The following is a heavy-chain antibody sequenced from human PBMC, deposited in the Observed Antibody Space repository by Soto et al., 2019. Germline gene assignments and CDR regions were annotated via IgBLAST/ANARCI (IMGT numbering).Heavy chain of an antibody. CDR1: GFTFSSYS. J-gene: IGHJ4*02. CDR3: ARDPMGSSNPLYFDY. CDR2: ISSSSSYI. V-gene: IGHV3-21*01. D-gene: IGHD6-6*01. Sequence: PGGSLRLSCAASGFTFSSYSMNWVRQAPGKGLEWVSSISSSSSYIYYADSVKGRFTISRDNAKNSLYLQMNSLRAEDTAVYYCARDPMGSSNPLYFDYWGQGTLVTVSS.